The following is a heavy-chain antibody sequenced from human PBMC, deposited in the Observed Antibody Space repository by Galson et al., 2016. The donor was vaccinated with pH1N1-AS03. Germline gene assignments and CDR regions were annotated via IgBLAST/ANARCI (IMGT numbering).Heavy chain of an antibody. Sequence: SLRLSCAVSGFRFDDYAMHWVRQAPGKGLEWVSSISWNSNKIDYADSVKGRFTISRDSAKNSLHLQMNSLRAEDTALYYCRKGGAASADFFDIWGQGTMVTVSS. CDR3: RKGGAASADFFDI. CDR1: GFRFDDYA. D-gene: IGHD3/OR15-3a*01. J-gene: IGHJ3*02. CDR2: ISWNSNKI. V-gene: IGHV3-9*01.